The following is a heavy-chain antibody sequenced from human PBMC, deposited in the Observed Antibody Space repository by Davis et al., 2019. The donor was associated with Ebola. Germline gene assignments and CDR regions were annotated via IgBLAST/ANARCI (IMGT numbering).Heavy chain of an antibody. CDR3: ARRSDSSGYYLDY. D-gene: IGHD3-22*01. V-gene: IGHV4-4*02. CDR1: GGSISSSNW. J-gene: IGHJ4*02. Sequence: PSETLSLTCAVSGGSISSSNWWSWVRQPPGKGLEWIGEIYHSGSTNYNPSLKSRVTISVDKSKNQFSLKLSSVTAADTAVYYCARRSDSSGYYLDYWGQGTLVTVSS. CDR2: IYHSGST.